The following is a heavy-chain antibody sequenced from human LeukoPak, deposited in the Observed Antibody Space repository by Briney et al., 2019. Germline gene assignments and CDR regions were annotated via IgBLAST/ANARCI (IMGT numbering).Heavy chain of an antibody. J-gene: IGHJ4*02. CDR3: ARPHTPGMATIGGGAYFDY. Sequence: GESLKISCKGSGYSFTSYWIGWVRQMPGKGLEWMGIIYPGDSDTRYSPSFQGQVTISADKSISTAYLQWSSLKASDTAMYYCARPHTPGMATIGGGAYFDYWGKGTLVTVSS. V-gene: IGHV5-51*01. CDR2: IYPGDSDT. D-gene: IGHD5-24*01. CDR1: GYSFTSYW.